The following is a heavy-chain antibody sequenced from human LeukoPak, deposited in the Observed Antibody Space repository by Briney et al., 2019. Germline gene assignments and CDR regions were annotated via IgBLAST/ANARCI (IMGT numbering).Heavy chain of an antibody. CDR3: ARGGNPGWELFGYYYYMDV. CDR1: GYTFTSYG. J-gene: IGHJ6*03. CDR2: MNPNSGNT. D-gene: IGHD3-10*02. Sequence: GASVKVSCKASGYTFTSYGISWVRQATGQGLEWMGWMNPNSGNTGYAQKFQGRVTMTRNTSISTAYMELSSLRSEDTAVYYCARGGNPGWELFGYYYYMDVWGKGTTVTISS. V-gene: IGHV1-8*02.